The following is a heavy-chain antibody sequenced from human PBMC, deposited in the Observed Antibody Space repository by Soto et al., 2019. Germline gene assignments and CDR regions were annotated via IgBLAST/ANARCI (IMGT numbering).Heavy chain of an antibody. D-gene: IGHD3-10*01. CDR2: IYWDDDK. CDR1: GFSLNNSGVG. J-gene: IGHJ5*02. Sequence: QITLKESGPTLVKPTQTLTLTCTFSGFSLNNSGVGVGWIRQPPGKALEWLALIYWDDDKRYSTSLKSRLTISKDTSQAQGVLTMPTMDPVDTATYYSANSTYYGRNWFDPWGQGTLVTVSS. V-gene: IGHV2-5*02. CDR3: ANSTYYGRNWFDP.